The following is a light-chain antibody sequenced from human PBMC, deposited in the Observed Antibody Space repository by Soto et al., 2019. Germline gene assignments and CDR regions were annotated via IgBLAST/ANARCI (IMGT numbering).Light chain of an antibody. CDR2: GAS. V-gene: IGKV3-20*01. CDR3: QQYGSSPLT. Sequence: EMSAKHLPGTPALSARQRSRLSYSTSQSVRSSHLAWYQQKPGQAPRLLIYGASSRATGIPDRFSGSGSGTDFTLTISRLEPEDFAVYYCQQYGSSPLTFGGGTNVDIK. CDR1: QSVRSSH. J-gene: IGKJ4*01.